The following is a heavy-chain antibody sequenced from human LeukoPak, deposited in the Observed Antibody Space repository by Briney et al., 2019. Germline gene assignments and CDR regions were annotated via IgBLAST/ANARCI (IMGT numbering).Heavy chain of an antibody. CDR2: ISGSGGST. Sequence: GGSLRLSCAASGFTFTSYAMSWVRQAPGKGLEGVSAISGSGGSTYYADSVKGRFTISRDNSKNTLYLQMNSLRAEDTAVYYCAKGAPMVRGVRDYYYYAMDVWGKGTTVTVSS. CDR1: GFTFTSYA. V-gene: IGHV3-23*01. J-gene: IGHJ6*04. CDR3: AKGAPMVRGVRDYYYYAMDV. D-gene: IGHD3-10*01.